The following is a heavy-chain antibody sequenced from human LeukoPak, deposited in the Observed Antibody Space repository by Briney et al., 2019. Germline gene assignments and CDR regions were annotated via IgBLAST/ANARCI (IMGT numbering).Heavy chain of an antibody. CDR3: AKVSERLATVSNFDY. CDR1: GFTFSSYG. CDR2: ISYDGSNK. D-gene: IGHD6-19*01. Sequence: GRSLRLSCAASGFTFSSYGMHWVRQAPGKGLEWVAVISYDGSNKYYADSVKGRFTISRDNSKNTLYLQMNSLRAGDTAVYYCAKVSERLATVSNFDYWGQGTLVTVSS. V-gene: IGHV3-30*18. J-gene: IGHJ4*02.